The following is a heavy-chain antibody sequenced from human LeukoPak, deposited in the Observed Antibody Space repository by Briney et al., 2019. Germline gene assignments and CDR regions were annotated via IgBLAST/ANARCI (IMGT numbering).Heavy chain of an antibody. CDR1: GHSVTNYW. V-gene: IGHV5-51*01. CDR3: TTRRFNGSPTWYDP. Sequence: GESLKISCQISGHSVTNYWIGWVRQMPGKGLEWMGIIHRADSTVRYSPSFQGHITISVDKSIDIAYLQWSSLEASDTAMYYCTTRRFNGSPTWYDPWGRGTLVIVSS. CDR2: IHRADSTV. D-gene: IGHD1-26*01. J-gene: IGHJ5*02.